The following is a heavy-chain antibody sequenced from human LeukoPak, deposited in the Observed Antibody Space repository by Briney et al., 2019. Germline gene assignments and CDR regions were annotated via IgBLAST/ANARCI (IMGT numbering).Heavy chain of an antibody. CDR3: AIDGTRGFDY. V-gene: IGHV3-20*04. CDR1: GFTFDDYG. Sequence: PGGSLRLSCAASGFTFDDYGMRWVGQATGKGVEWVSGINWNGGRTDYADSVKGRFTIYRDKDKNSLYLQMNSLRAEYTALYYCAIDGTRGFDYWGQGTLVTVSS. D-gene: IGHD1/OR15-1a*01. CDR2: INWNGGRT. J-gene: IGHJ4*02.